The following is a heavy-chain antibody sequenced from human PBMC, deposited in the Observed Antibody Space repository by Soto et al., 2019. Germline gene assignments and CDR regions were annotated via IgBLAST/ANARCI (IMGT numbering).Heavy chain of an antibody. CDR3: GFGRFPSPVFDI. D-gene: IGHD3-10*01. V-gene: IGHV4-31*03. CDR1: GGSISSGGYC. Sequence: PSETLSLTCTVSGGSISSGGYCWSWIRQHPGKGLEWIGYIYYSGSTYYNPSLKSRVTISVDTSKNQFSLKLSSVTAADTAVYYCGFGRFPSPVFDIWAQGTMVTVSS. CDR2: IYYSGST. J-gene: IGHJ3*02.